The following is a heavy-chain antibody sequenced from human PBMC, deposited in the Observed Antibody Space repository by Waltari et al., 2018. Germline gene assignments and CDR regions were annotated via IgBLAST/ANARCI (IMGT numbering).Heavy chain of an antibody. J-gene: IGHJ4*02. CDR1: GFTFSSYE. Sequence: EVQLVESGGGLVQPGGSLRLSCAASGFTFSSYEMNWVRQAPGKGLEWVSYISRSGSTIYYADSVKGRFTISRDNAKNSLYLQMNSLRAEDTAVYYCAREFWSGYWGFDYWGQGTLVTVSS. V-gene: IGHV3-48*03. D-gene: IGHD3-3*01. CDR3: AREFWSGYWGFDY. CDR2: ISRSGSTI.